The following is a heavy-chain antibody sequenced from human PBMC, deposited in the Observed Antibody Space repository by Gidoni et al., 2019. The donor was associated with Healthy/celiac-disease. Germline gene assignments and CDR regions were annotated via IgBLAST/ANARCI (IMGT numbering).Heavy chain of an antibody. D-gene: IGHD3-16*02. CDR3: ARSMMITFGGVIVDAFDI. CDR1: GYSCTSYW. CDR2: IYPGDSCT. J-gene: IGHJ3*02. Sequence: EVQLVQSGAEVKKPGESLKIYCKGSGYSCTSYWIGWVRQMPGKGLEWMGIIYPGDSCTRYSPSFQGQVTISADKSISTAYLQWSSLKASDTAMYYCARSMMITFGGVIVDAFDIWGQGTMVTVSS. V-gene: IGHV5-51*03.